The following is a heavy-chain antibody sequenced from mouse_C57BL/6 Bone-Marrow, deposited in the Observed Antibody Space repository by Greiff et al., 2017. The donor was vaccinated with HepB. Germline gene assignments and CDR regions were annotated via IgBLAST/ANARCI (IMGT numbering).Heavy chain of an antibody. CDR1: GYTFTSYW. J-gene: IGHJ2*01. V-gene: IGHV1-55*01. CDR2: IYPGSGST. Sequence: QLQQPGAELVKPGASVKMSCKASGYTFTSYWITWVKQRPGQGLEWIGDIYPGSGSTNYNEKFKSKATLTVDTSSSTAYMQLSSLTSEDSAVYYCARGGYYGSSYYFDYWGQGTTLTVSS. D-gene: IGHD1-1*01. CDR3: ARGGYYGSSYYFDY.